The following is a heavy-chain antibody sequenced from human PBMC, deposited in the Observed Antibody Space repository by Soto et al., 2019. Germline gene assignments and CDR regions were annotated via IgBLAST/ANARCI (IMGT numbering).Heavy chain of an antibody. CDR2: IYNSGTT. CDR3: AREPISTPRGVTQVDT. V-gene: IGHV4-31*03. J-gene: IGHJ5*02. Sequence: SETLSLTCNVSGAPISSGGFYWSWIRQHPGKGPEWIGYIYNSGTTFYNPSLGSRVTMSLDAAKNHFSLELRSVTVADTAAYYCAREPISTPRGVTQVDTWGQVTQVT. D-gene: IGHD3-10*01. CDR1: GAPISSGGFY.